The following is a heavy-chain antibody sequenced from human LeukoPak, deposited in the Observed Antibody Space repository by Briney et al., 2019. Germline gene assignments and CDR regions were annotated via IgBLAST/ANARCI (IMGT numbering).Heavy chain of an antibody. V-gene: IGHV4-34*01. CDR3: ARHTAMVEAFDI. CDR1: GGSFSYYY. CDR2: INHSGIT. Sequence: PSETLSLTCAVYGGSFSYYYWSWIRQPPGKGLEWIGEINHSGITNYNPSLKSRVTISADTSKNQFSLKLTSVTAADTAVYYCARHTAMVEAFDIWGQGTMVTVSS. J-gene: IGHJ3*02. D-gene: IGHD5-18*01.